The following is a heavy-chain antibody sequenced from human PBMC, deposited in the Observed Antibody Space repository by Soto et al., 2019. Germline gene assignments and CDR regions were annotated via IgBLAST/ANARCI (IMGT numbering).Heavy chain of an antibody. CDR3: AKDKGRYYYDSSGYDFIYYFDY. CDR2: ISYDGSNK. D-gene: IGHD3-22*01. V-gene: IGHV3-30*18. J-gene: IGHJ4*02. Sequence: GGSLRLSCAAXGFTFSSYGMHWVRQAPGKGLEWVAVISYDGSNKYYADSVKGRFTISRDNSKNTLYLQMNSLRAEDTAVYYCAKDKGRYYYDSSGYDFIYYFDYWGQGTLVTVSS. CDR1: GFTFSSYG.